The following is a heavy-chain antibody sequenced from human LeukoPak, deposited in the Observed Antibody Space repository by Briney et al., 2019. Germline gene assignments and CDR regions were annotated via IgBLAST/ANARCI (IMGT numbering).Heavy chain of an antibody. CDR3: ARVPGEFTAPNPYFDY. J-gene: IGHJ4*02. V-gene: IGHV4-61*02. D-gene: IGHD3-16*01. Sequence: SQTLSLTCTVSGGSISSGSYYWSWIRQPAGKGLEWIGRIYTSGSTSYNPSLKSRVTISVDTSKNQFSLKLSSVTAADTAVYYCARVPGEFTAPNPYFDYWGQGTLVTVSS. CDR2: IYTSGST. CDR1: GGSISSGSYY.